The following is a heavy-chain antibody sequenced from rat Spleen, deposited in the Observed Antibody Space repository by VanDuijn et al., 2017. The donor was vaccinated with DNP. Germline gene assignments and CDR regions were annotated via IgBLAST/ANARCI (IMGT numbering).Heavy chain of an antibody. J-gene: IGHJ2*01. Sequence: EVQLVESGGGLVQPGRSIKLSCATSGFTFSNYYMAWVRQAPAKGLEWVASITTGGGYTYYRDSVKGRFTISRDNAKSTLYLQMGSLRSEETATYYCARRDTFYYFDYWGQGVMVTVSS. CDR1: GFTFSNYY. CDR3: ARRDTFYYFDY. V-gene: IGHV5S11*01. CDR2: ITTGGGYT. D-gene: IGHD2-2*01.